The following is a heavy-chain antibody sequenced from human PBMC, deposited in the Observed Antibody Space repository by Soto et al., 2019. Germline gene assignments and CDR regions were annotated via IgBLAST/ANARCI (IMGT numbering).Heavy chain of an antibody. D-gene: IGHD4-17*01. CDR2: VSGGGTST. Sequence: AGSLRLSCAASGFTFNMHAMSWVRQAPGKGLQWVSTVSGGGTSTYYADSVKGRFTISRDNSKSTLYLQMNSLRAEDTAVYYCAKDRPHTWEAGDHYGMDGWGQGTSVTVSS. V-gene: IGHV3-23*01. CDR1: GFTFNMHA. CDR3: AKDRPHTWEAGDHYGMDG. J-gene: IGHJ6*02.